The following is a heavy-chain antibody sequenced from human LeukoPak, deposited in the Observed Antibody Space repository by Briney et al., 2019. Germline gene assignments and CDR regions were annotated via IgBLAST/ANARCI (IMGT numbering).Heavy chain of an antibody. CDR1: GGSFSGYY. CDR3: ASGAYYYDSSGSSWYFDL. CDR2: INHSGST. Sequence: SETLSLTCAVYGGSFSGYYWSWIRQPPGKGLEWIGEINHSGSTNYNPSLKSRVTISVDKSKNQFSLKLSSVTAADTAVYYCASGAYYYDSSGSSWYFDLWGRGTLVTVSS. J-gene: IGHJ2*01. V-gene: IGHV4-34*01. D-gene: IGHD3-22*01.